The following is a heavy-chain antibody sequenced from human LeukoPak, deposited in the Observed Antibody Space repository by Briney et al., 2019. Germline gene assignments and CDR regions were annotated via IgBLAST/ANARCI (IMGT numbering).Heavy chain of an antibody. J-gene: IGHJ4*02. CDR1: GYSISSGYY. CDR2: IYHTGTT. V-gene: IGHV4-38-2*01. CDR3: VRSSASYYYFEY. D-gene: IGHD2-8*01. Sequence: SETLSLNCAVSGYSISSGYYWGWIRQPPGKGREWIGNIYHTGTTYYNPSLKSRVTMSVDTSKNQFSLKLSSVTAADTAVYYCVRSSASYYYFEYWGQGTLVTVFS.